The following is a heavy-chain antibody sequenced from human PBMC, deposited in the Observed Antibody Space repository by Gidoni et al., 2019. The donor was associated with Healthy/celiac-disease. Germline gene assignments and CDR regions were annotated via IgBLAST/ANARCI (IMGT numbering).Heavy chain of an antibody. CDR3: ARAPRAVHYYGMDV. Sequence: QVQLVQSGAEVKKPGSAVKVSCKASGGTVSSYAISWVRQAPGQGLEWMGGIIPIFGTANYAQKFQGRVTITADNSTSTAYMELSSLRSEDTAVYYCARAPRAVHYYGMDVWGQGTTVTVSS. CDR1: GGTVSSYA. V-gene: IGHV1-69*06. CDR2: IIPIFGTA. D-gene: IGHD6-19*01. J-gene: IGHJ6*02.